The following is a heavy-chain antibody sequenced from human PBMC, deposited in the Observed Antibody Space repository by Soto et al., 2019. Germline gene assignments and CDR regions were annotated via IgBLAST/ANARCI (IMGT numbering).Heavy chain of an antibody. CDR2: IDWDDDK. V-gene: IGHV2-70*04. Sequence: SVPTLVNPTQTHTLTCTFSGFSLSTSGMRVSWIRQPPGKALEFLARIDWDDDKFYSTSLKTRLTISKDTSKNQVVLTMTNMDPVDTATYYCARDRAKYYDFWSGRNSVYYYGMDVWGQGTTVTVSS. CDR3: ARDRAKYYDFWSGRNSVYYYGMDV. D-gene: IGHD3-3*01. CDR1: GFSLSTSGMR. J-gene: IGHJ6*02.